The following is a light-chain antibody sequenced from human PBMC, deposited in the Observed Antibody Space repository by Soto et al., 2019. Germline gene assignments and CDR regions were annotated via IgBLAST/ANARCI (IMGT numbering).Light chain of an antibody. J-gene: IGKJ4*02. CDR2: GAS. CDR1: QSVSNNY. CDR3: QQDGTTPLT. V-gene: IGKV3-20*01. Sequence: IVLTQSPGTLYLSPGDRATLSCRASQSVSNNYLAWYQQKPGQAPRLLIYGASSRATGVPDRFSGSGSGTDVTLTISRLEPEDFAVYYCQQDGTTPLTFGGGAKVEIK.